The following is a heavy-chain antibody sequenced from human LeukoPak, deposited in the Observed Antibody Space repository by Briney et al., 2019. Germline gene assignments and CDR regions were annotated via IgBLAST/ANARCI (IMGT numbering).Heavy chain of an antibody. CDR2: INSNSGGA. Sequence: ASVKVSCKASGYTFTGYYMHWVRQAPGQGLEWMGWINSNSGGANYAQKFQGRVTMTRDTSISTAYMELSRLRSDDTAVYYCAREWGYCSSTSCPPWFDPWGQGTLVTVSS. J-gene: IGHJ5*02. CDR3: AREWGYCSSTSCPPWFDP. D-gene: IGHD2-2*01. V-gene: IGHV1-2*02. CDR1: GYTFTGYY.